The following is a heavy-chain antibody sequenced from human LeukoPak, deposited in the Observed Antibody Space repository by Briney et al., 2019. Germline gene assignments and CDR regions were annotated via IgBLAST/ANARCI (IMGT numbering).Heavy chain of an antibody. Sequence: GGSLRLSCAASGFTFNNYAMTWVRQAPGKGLEWVSGISGSGFSTYYADSVKGRFTISRDNSKNTLYLQMNSLRAEDTALYYCARRAGDYSHPYDYWGQGILVTVSS. D-gene: IGHD3-22*01. V-gene: IGHV3-23*01. CDR1: GFTFNNYA. CDR3: ARRAGDYSHPYDY. J-gene: IGHJ4*02. CDR2: ISGSGFST.